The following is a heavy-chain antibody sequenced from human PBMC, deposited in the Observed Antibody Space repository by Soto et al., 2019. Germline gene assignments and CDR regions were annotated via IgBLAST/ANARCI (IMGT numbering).Heavy chain of an antibody. D-gene: IGHD3-3*01. Sequence: QVQLVQSGAEVKKPGASVKVSCKASGYTFTSYGISWVRQAPGQGLEWMGWISAYNGNTNYAQKLQGRVTMTTDTGTWSAYMELVRLRSDDTVVYYCAGEREDGYYDFWSGYYTGANNHFDYWGQGTLVTVSS. CDR1: GYTFTSYG. CDR3: AGEREDGYYDFWSGYYTGANNHFDY. CDR2: ISAYNGNT. J-gene: IGHJ4*02. V-gene: IGHV1-18*01.